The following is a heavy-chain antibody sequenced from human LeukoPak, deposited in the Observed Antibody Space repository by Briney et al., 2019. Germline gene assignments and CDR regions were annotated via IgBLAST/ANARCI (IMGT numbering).Heavy chain of an antibody. D-gene: IGHD5-12*01. V-gene: IGHV3-7*01. J-gene: IGHJ3*02. CDR2: TKPEESQK. CDR3: ARARSYSFDI. Sequence: GRSLRLSCAAAGSSFGGSWMSWVRQAPGKGLGWVAHTKPEESQKFSLEAVKGRFTFSRDNAKSLVFPPMNSLRAEDTAVYYCARARSYSFDIWGQGTTVTVSS. CDR1: GSSFGGSW.